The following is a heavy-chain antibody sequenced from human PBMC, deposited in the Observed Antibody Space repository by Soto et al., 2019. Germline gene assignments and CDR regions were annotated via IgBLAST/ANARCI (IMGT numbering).Heavy chain of an antibody. J-gene: IGHJ4*02. CDR1: GFTFSSHA. D-gene: IGHD3-22*01. Sequence: GGSLRLSCAASGFTFSSHAMHWVRQAPGKGLEWVAVISYDGSNKYYADSVKGRFTISRDNSKNTLYLQMNSLRAEDTAVYYCARDLYSSGSIIPLPSDYWGQGTLVTVSS. V-gene: IGHV3-30-3*01. CDR3: ARDLYSSGSIIPLPSDY. CDR2: ISYDGSNK.